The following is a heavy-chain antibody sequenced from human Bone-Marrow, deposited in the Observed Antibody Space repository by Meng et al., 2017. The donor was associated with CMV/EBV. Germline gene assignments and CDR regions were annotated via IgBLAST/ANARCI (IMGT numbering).Heavy chain of an antibody. Sequence: GFTFSSYAMSWVGQAPGKGLEWVSLINSDGSVTRYADSVKGRFTISRDNAKNTLYLQVNSLRAEDTAVYYCTRALHCGSNCYWWFDPWGQGTLVTVSS. CDR2: INSDGSVT. D-gene: IGHD2-21*01. V-gene: IGHV3-74*01. CDR3: TRALHCGSNCYWWFDP. CDR1: GFTFSSYA. J-gene: IGHJ5*02.